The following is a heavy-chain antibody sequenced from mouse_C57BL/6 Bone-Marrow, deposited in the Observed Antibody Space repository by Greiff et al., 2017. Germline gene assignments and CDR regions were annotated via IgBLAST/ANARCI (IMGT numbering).Heavy chain of an antibody. J-gene: IGHJ3*01. CDR2: IDPSDSYT. CDR1: GYTFTSYW. Sequence: QVQLQQPGAELVRPGTSVKLSCKASGYTFTSYWMHWVKQRPGQGLEWIGVIDPSDSYTNYNQKFKGKATLTVDTSSSTAYMQLSSLTSEDSAVYYGARTYCSNSRFAYWGQGTLVTVSA. V-gene: IGHV1-59*01. D-gene: IGHD2-5*01. CDR3: ARTYCSNSRFAY.